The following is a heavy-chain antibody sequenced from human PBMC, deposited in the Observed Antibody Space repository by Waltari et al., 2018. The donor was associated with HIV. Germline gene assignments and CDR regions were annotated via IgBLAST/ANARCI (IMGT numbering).Heavy chain of an antibody. CDR1: GFTFDDYA. V-gene: IGHV3-9*01. CDR3: AKDSDSYGYTFDY. J-gene: IGHJ4*02. Sequence: EVQLVESGGGLVQPGRSLRLSCAASGFTFDDYAMHWVRPAPGKGLEWVSGISWNSGSIGYADSVKGRFTISRDNAKNSLYLQMNSLRAEDTALYYCAKDSDSYGYTFDYWGQGTLVTVSS. D-gene: IGHD5-18*01. CDR2: ISWNSGSI.